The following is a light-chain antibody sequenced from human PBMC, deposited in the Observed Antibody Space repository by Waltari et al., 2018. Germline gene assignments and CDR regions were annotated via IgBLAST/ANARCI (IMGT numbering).Light chain of an antibody. J-gene: IGKJ2*01. Sequence: DIVMTQSPDSLAVSLGERATINCKSRQSVLYSSNNKNYLAWYQQKPGQPPKLLIYWASTRESGVPDRFSGSGSGTDFTLTISSLQAEDVAVYYCQQYYSTLMYTFGQGTKLEIK. CDR3: QQYYSTLMYT. CDR2: WAS. CDR1: QSVLYSSNNKNY. V-gene: IGKV4-1*01.